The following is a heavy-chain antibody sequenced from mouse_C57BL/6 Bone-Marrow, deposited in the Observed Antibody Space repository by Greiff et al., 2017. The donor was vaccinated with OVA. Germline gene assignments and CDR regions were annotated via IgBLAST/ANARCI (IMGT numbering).Heavy chain of an antibody. CDR2: INPSSGYT. Sequence: QVQLKESGADLAKPGASVKLSCKASGYTFTSYWMHWVKQRPGQGLEWIGYINPSSGYTKYNQKFKDKATLTADNSSSTAYMQLSSLTYEDSAVYYCARSLFDYWGQGTTLTVSS. CDR3: ARSLFDY. CDR1: GYTFTSYW. J-gene: IGHJ2*01. D-gene: IGHD6-2*01. V-gene: IGHV1-7*01.